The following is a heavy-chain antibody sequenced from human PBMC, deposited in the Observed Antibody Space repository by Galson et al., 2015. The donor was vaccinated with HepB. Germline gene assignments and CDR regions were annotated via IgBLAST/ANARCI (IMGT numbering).Heavy chain of an antibody. CDR1: GFNFSSYS. CDR3: ASRDY. Sequence: SLRHSCAAPGFNFSSYSMDWVRQAPGKGLEWVSYISSGSTTIYYADSVKGRFTISRDNAKNSLSLQMNSLSAEDTAIYYCASRDYWGQGTLVTVSS. J-gene: IGHJ4*02. V-gene: IGHV3-48*04. CDR2: ISSGSTTI.